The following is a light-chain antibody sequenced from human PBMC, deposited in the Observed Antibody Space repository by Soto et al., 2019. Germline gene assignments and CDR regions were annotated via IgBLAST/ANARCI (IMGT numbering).Light chain of an antibody. Sequence: ALTQPASVSGSPGQSITISCTGTSSDVGTNNLVSWYQQHPGKAPKFVIYEGSKRPSGVSNRFSGSKSGNTASLTISGLQAEDEADYYCCSYAGNYSPVFGTGTKVTVL. V-gene: IGLV2-23*01. CDR1: SSDVGTNNL. CDR2: EGS. J-gene: IGLJ1*01. CDR3: CSYAGNYSPV.